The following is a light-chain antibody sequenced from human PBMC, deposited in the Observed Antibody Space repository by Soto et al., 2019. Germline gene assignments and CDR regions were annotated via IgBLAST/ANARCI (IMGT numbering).Light chain of an antibody. J-gene: IGLJ2*01. V-gene: IGLV2-11*01. CDR1: SSDVGAFNY. CDR3: SSYAGRYIVF. CDR2: DVT. Sequence: QSALTQPRSVSGSPGQSVTISCTGSSSDVGAFNYVSWYQQYPDKSPKLIISDVTKRPSGVSDRFSGSKSGNSASLTISGLQADDEAEYYCSSYAGRYIVFFGGGTNVTVL.